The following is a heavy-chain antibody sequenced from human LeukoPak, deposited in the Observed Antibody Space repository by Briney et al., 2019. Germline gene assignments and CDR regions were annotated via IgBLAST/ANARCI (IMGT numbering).Heavy chain of an antibody. CDR2: ISYDGSNK. CDR1: GFTFSSYA. J-gene: IGHJ6*02. D-gene: IGHD6-19*01. V-gene: IGHV3-30-3*01. CDR3: AKPRSGWTYYYYGMDV. Sequence: GGSLRLSCAASGFTFSSYAMHWVRQAPGKGLEWVAVISYDGSNKYYADSVKGRFTISRDISKNTLYLQMNSLRAEDTAVYYCAKPRSGWTYYYYGMDVWGQGTTVTVSS.